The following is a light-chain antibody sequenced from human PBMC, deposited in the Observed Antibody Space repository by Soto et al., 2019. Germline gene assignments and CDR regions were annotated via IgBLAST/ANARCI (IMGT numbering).Light chain of an antibody. CDR1: NSDIGGYNY. Sequence: QSALTQPASVSGSPGQSITISCTGTNSDIGGYNYVSWYQQHPGKAPKLMIFDVTNRPSGVSNRFSGSKSGSTALLTISGLQAEDEADYYCSSYTSSSTVLFDGGTKLTVL. J-gene: IGLJ3*02. V-gene: IGLV2-14*03. CDR3: SSYTSSSTVL. CDR2: DVT.